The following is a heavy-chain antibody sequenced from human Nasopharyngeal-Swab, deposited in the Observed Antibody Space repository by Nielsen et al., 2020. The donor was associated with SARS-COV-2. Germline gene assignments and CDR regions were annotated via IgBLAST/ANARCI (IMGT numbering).Heavy chain of an antibody. CDR1: GFTFSSYS. V-gene: IGHV3-48*04. Sequence: GGALRLSCAASGFTFSSYSLNWVRQAPGKGLEWVSFISSSSSTIKYADSVKGRFTISRDNAKNSLYPQMNSLRAEDTAVYYCARDARLTIFGVDPPGYYGMDVWGQGTTVTVSS. CDR3: ARDARLTIFGVDPPGYYGMDV. D-gene: IGHD3-3*01. J-gene: IGHJ6*02. CDR2: ISSSSSTI.